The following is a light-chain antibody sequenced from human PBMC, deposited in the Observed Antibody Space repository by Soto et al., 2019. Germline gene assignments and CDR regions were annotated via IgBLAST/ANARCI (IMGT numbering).Light chain of an antibody. CDR3: QQYYKWPLT. J-gene: IGKJ5*01. CDR2: GAS. Sequence: DIVMTQSPATLSVSPGERATLSCRASENVAGNLAWYQQKPAQAPRLLIHGASTRATGIPARFSGSGTGTAFTLTISSLQSEDFAVYYCQQYYKWPLTFGQGTRLEIK. V-gene: IGKV3-15*01. CDR1: ENVAGN.